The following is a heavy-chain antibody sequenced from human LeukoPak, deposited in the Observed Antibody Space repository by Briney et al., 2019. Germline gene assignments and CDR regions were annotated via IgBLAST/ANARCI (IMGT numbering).Heavy chain of an antibody. CDR2: INHSGST. CDR1: DGPLSGYY. D-gene: IGHD3-22*01. V-gene: IGHV4-34*01. CDR3: ARVHYHYDSSGPEWWFDP. J-gene: IGHJ5*02. Sequence: SETLSLPCAVYDGPLSGYYWSWIRQPPGKGLEWIGEINHSGSTNYNPSLKSRVTISVDTSKNQFSLKLTSVTAADTAVYYCARVHYHYDSSGPEWWFDPWGQGTLVTVSS.